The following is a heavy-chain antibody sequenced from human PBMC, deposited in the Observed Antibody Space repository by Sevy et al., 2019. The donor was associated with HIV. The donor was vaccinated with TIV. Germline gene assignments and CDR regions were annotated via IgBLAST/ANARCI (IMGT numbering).Heavy chain of an antibody. Sequence: ASVKVSCKASGYTFTSYSIHWVRQAPGQGLEWMGIINPSGGSTTYAQMFQGRVTLTREKSTSTVFLELSSLRSDDTAVYYCAIPGFSGYDGVDQWGQGTLVTASS. J-gene: IGHJ4*02. CDR1: GYTFTSYS. D-gene: IGHD5-12*01. CDR2: INPSGGST. CDR3: AIPGFSGYDGVDQ. V-gene: IGHV1-46*01.